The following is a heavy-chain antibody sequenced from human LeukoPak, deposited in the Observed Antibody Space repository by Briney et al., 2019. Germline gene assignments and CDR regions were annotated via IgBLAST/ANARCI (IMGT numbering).Heavy chain of an antibody. CDR1: GGTFCSYT. Sequence: ASVKVSCKASGGTFCSYTISWVRQAPGQGLEWMGRIIPILGIANYAQKFQGRVTITADKSTSTAYMELSSLRSEDTAVYYCASVYCSSTSCLNWFDPWGQGTLVTVSS. CDR2: IIPILGIA. V-gene: IGHV1-69*02. CDR3: ASVYCSSTSCLNWFDP. D-gene: IGHD2-2*01. J-gene: IGHJ5*02.